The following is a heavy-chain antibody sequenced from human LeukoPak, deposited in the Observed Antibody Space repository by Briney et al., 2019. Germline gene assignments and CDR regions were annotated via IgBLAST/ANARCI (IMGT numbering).Heavy chain of an antibody. J-gene: IGHJ5*02. CDR1: GYTFTIYA. CDR2: ISGYNGNT. Sequence: ASVTVSCKASGYTFTIYAISWVRQAPGQGLECMGWISGYNGNTNYAQKFQDRVTMTTDTSTSTAYMELRSLRSDDTAVYYCARGVGGSHTSEYWFDPWGQGTLVTVSS. CDR3: ARGVGGSHTSEYWFDP. D-gene: IGHD1-26*01. V-gene: IGHV1-18*01.